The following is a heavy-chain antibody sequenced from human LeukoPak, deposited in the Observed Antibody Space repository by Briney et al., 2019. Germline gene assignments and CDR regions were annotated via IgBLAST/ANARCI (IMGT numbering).Heavy chain of an antibody. D-gene: IGHD2-15*01. J-gene: IGHJ4*02. Sequence: ASVKVSCKACGCTFTSYYMHWVRQAPGQGLEWMGIINPSGGSTSYAQKFQGRVTMTRDTSTSTVYMELSSLRSEDTAVYYCASEGRACSGGSCGSGGYWGQGTLVTVSS. CDR3: ASEGRACSGGSCGSGGY. CDR2: INPSGGST. V-gene: IGHV1-46*01. CDR1: GCTFTSYY.